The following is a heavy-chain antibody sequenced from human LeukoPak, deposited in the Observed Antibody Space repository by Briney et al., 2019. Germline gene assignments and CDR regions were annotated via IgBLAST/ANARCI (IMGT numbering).Heavy chain of an antibody. CDR3: ARYYYGSGSYYSDY. Sequence: ASVKVSCKASGYTFTSYGISWVRQAPGQGLEWMGWISAYNGNTNYAQKLQGRVTMTTDTSTSTAYMELRSLRSDATAVYYCARYYYGSGSYYSDYWGQGTLVTVSS. CDR1: GYTFTSYG. V-gene: IGHV1-18*01. D-gene: IGHD3-10*01. CDR2: ISAYNGNT. J-gene: IGHJ4*02.